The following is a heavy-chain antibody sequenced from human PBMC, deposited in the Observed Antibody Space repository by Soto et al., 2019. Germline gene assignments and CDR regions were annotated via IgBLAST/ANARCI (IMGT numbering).Heavy chain of an antibody. J-gene: IGHJ5*02. V-gene: IGHV3-33*01. CDR1: SSYN. Sequence: SSYNMHWLRQAPDKGLEWLAVIWYDGKNQYYGDSLKGRLTISRDNSKNTLYLQMDSLRVEDTAVYYCARDGGSGEAAGRSNWFDPWGQGTLVTVSS. CDR2: IWYDGKNQ. D-gene: IGHD6-13*01. CDR3: ARDGGSGEAAGRSNWFDP.